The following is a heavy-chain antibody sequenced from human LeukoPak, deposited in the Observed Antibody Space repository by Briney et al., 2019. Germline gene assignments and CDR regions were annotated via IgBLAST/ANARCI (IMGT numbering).Heavy chain of an antibody. CDR3: AREVVPAAIDWFDP. V-gene: IGHV3-9*01. CDR1: GFTFDDYA. CDR2: ISWNSGSI. J-gene: IGHJ5*02. D-gene: IGHD2-2*02. Sequence: GGSLRLSCAASGFTFDDYAMHWVRQAPGKGLEWVSGISWNSGSIGYADSVKGRFTISRDNAKNSLYLQMNSLRAEDTAVYYCAREVVPAAIDWFDPWGQGTLVTVSS.